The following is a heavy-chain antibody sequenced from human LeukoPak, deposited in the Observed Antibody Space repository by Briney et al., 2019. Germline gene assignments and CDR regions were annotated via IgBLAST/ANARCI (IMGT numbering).Heavy chain of an antibody. CDR3: ARRIGSDWYDY. J-gene: IGHJ4*02. D-gene: IGHD6-19*01. CDR2: INPGDSDT. V-gene: IGHV5-51*01. Sequence: GESLKISCKGSGYSFTSYWIGWVRPMPGKGLEWLGIINPGDSDTRYSPSFQGQVTISADKSISTANLQWSSLKASDTAMYYCARRIGSDWYDYWGQGTLVTVSS. CDR1: GYSFTSYW.